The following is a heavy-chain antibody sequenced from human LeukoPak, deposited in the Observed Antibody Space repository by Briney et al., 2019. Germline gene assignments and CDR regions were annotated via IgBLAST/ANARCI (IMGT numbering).Heavy chain of an antibody. D-gene: IGHD5-12*01. Sequence: PSETLSLTCAVYGGSLSGYYWSWIRQPPGKGLEWIGEINHSGSTNYNPSLKSRVTISVDTSKNQFSLKLSSVTAADTAVYYCARGRDGYNHWGQGTLVTVSS. J-gene: IGHJ4*02. V-gene: IGHV4-34*01. CDR3: ARGRDGYNH. CDR2: INHSGST. CDR1: GGSLSGYY.